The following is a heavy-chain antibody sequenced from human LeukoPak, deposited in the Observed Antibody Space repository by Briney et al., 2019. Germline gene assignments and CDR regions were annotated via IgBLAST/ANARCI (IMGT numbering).Heavy chain of an antibody. J-gene: IGHJ5*02. V-gene: IGHV5-51*01. D-gene: IGHD6-19*01. CDR1: GYSFTNYW. CDR2: IYPDDSDT. Sequence: GESLKISCKGSGYSFTNYWIGWVRQMPGEGLEWMGIIYPDDSDTRYSPSFQGQVTISADKSISTAYLQWSSLKSLDTAMYYCAREAGISVAGTPWFDPWGQGTLVTVSS. CDR3: AREAGISVAGTPWFDP.